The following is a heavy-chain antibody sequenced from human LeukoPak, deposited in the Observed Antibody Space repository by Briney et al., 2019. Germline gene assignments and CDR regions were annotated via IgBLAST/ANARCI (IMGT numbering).Heavy chain of an antibody. CDR3: ARLGDYDGNPGY. Sequence: PGGSLRLSCATSGFTVSIYYMGWVRQTPGKGLECVSIIYSGGSTYYADSVKGRFTISRDNSKNTLYLQMHSLRADDTAVYHCARLGDYDGNPGYWGQGTLVTVSS. CDR2: IYSGGST. J-gene: IGHJ4*02. V-gene: IGHV3-66*01. CDR1: GFTVSIYY. D-gene: IGHD3-16*01.